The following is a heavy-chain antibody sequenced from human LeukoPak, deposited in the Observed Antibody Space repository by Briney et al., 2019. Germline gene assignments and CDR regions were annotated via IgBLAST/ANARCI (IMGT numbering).Heavy chain of an antibody. CDR1: GYTFTSYG. J-gene: IGHJ5*02. Sequence: GASVKVSCKASGYTFTSYGISWVRQAPGQGLEWMGWISAYNGNTNYAQKLQGRVTMTTDTSTSTAYMELRSLRSDDTAVYYCAREYSSGWYGGNWFDPWGQGTLVTVSS. D-gene: IGHD6-19*01. CDR3: AREYSSGWYGGNWFDP. V-gene: IGHV1-18*01. CDR2: ISAYNGNT.